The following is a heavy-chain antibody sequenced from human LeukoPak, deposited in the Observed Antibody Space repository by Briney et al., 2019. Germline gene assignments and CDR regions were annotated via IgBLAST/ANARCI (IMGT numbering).Heavy chain of an antibody. Sequence: SGPTLVNPTQTLTLTCTFSGFSLSTSGMCVSWISQPPGKALEWLARIDWDDDKYYSTSLKTRLTISKDTSKNQMVLTMTNMDPVDTATYYCARIARDYYDSSGSGPYYYYYMDVWGKWTTVTVSS. CDR2: IDWDDDK. CDR1: GFSLSTSGMC. D-gene: IGHD3-22*01. J-gene: IGHJ6*03. CDR3: ARIARDYYDSSGSGPYYYYYMDV. V-gene: IGHV2-70*11.